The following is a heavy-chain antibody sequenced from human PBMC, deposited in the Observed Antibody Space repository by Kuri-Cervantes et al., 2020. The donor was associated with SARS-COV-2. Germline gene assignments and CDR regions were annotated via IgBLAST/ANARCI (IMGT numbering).Heavy chain of an antibody. Sequence: LSLTCAASGFTFSSYSMNWVRQAPGKGLEWVSYISSSSSTIYHADSVKGRFTISRDNAKNSLYLQMNSLRAEDTAVYYCARVEGISLDYWGQGTLVTVSS. CDR1: GFTFSSYS. CDR3: ARVEGISLDY. V-gene: IGHV3-48*01. D-gene: IGHD3-3*01. J-gene: IGHJ4*02. CDR2: ISSSSSTI.